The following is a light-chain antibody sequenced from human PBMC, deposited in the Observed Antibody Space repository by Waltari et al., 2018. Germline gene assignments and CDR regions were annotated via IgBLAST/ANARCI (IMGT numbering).Light chain of an antibody. CDR1: SSNIGSNY. CDR2: HNH. J-gene: IGLJ2*01. CDR3: AAWDDRLNGPV. V-gene: IGLV1-44*01. Sequence: QSVLTQPPSASGTPGQRVTISCSGSSSNIGSNYVYWYQQLPGTAPKLLVYHNHQRPSGVPDRFSGSKSGTSASLAISGLQSEDEADYCCAAWDDRLNGPVFGGGTKLTVL.